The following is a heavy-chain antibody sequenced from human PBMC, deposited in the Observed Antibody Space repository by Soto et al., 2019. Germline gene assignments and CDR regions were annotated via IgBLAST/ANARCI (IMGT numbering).Heavy chain of an antibody. D-gene: IGHD1-26*01. Sequence: SETLSLTCTVSGGSISSGGYYWSWVRQHPGKGLEWIGYIYYSGSAYYNPSLKSRVTISVDTSKNQFSLKLSSVTAADTAVYYCARVSGSYYYGMDVWGQGTTVTVSS. V-gene: IGHV4-31*03. CDR3: ARVSGSYYYGMDV. CDR2: IYYSGSA. J-gene: IGHJ6*02. CDR1: GGSISSGGYY.